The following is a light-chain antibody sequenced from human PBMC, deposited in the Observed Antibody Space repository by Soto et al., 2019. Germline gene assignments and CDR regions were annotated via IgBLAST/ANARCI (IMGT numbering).Light chain of an antibody. J-gene: IGKJ1*01. V-gene: IGKV3-15*01. CDR2: GAS. CDR1: QSVGSD. Sequence: EIVMTQSPATLSVSPGARATLSCRASQSVGSDLVWYRQKPGQAPRLLIYGASNRATGVPDRVSGSGSGTVFTLTISSLQSDDFAVYDGQQYLDWPRTFGQGTKVDIK. CDR3: QQYLDWPRT.